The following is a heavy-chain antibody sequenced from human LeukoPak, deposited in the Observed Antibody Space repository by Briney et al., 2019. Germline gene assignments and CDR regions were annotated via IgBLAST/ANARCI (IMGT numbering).Heavy chain of an antibody. CDR3: ARTRDSSSWYVFDY. CDR2: IYYSGST. D-gene: IGHD6-13*01. Sequence: PSKTLSLTCTVSGGSISSGDYYWSWIRQPPGKGLEWIGYIYYSGSTYYNPSLKSRVTMSVDTSKNQFSLKVRIVTAADTAVYYCARTRDSSSWYVFDYWGLGTLVTVSS. CDR1: GGSISSGDYY. J-gene: IGHJ4*02. V-gene: IGHV4-30-4*01.